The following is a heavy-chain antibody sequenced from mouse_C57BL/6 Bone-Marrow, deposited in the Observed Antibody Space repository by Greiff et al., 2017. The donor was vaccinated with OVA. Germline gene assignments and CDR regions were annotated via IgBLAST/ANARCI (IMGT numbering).Heavy chain of an antibody. V-gene: IGHV5-6*01. CDR3: ARLALWYYGSRWYFDV. Sequence: EVKLMESGGDLVKPGGSLKLSCAASGFTFSSYGMSWVRQTPDKRLEWVATISSGGSYTYYPDSVKGRFTISRDNAKNTLYLQMSSLKSEDTAMYYCARLALWYYGSRWYFDVWGTGTTVTVSS. CDR1: GFTFSSYG. D-gene: IGHD1-1*01. CDR2: ISSGGSYT. J-gene: IGHJ1*03.